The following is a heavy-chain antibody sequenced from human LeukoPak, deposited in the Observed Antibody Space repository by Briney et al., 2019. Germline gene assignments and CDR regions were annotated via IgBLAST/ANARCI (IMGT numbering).Heavy chain of an antibody. J-gene: IGHJ4*02. V-gene: IGHV4-31*03. CDR2: IYYSGGT. D-gene: IGHD3-10*01. CDR1: GGSISSGGYY. CDR3: ARDRGAAAGFDY. Sequence: PSQTLSLTCTVSGGSISSGGYYWSWIRQHPGKGLEWIGYIYYSGGTYYNPSLKSRVTISVDTSKNQFSLKLSSVTAADTAVYYCARDRGAAAGFDYWGQGTLVTVSS.